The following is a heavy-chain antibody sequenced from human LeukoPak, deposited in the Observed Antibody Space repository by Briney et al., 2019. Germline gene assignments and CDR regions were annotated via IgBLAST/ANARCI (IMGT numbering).Heavy chain of an antibody. J-gene: IGHJ6*02. D-gene: IGHD5-24*01. Sequence: ASVKVSCKASGYTFTGYYMHWVRQAPGQGLEWMGWINPNSGGTNYAQKFQGRVTMTRDTSISTAYMELSRLRSDDTAVYYCARDWGRRDGYNNYYYGMDVGGQGTTVTVSS. CDR3: ARDWGRRDGYNNYYYGMDV. V-gene: IGHV1-2*02. CDR1: GYTFTGYY. CDR2: INPNSGGT.